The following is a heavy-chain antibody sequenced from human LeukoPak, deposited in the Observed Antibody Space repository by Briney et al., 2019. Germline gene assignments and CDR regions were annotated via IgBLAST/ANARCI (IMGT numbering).Heavy chain of an antibody. CDR1: GGTFSSYA. V-gene: IGHV1-69*04. J-gene: IGHJ4*02. Sequence: ASVKVSCKASGGTFSSYAISWVRQAPGQGLEWMGRIIPILSIANYAQKFQGRVTITADKSTSTAYMELSSLRSEDTAVYYCARGGGYNYGYLDYWGQGTLVTVSS. CDR2: IIPILSIA. CDR3: ARGGGYNYGYLDY. D-gene: IGHD5-18*01.